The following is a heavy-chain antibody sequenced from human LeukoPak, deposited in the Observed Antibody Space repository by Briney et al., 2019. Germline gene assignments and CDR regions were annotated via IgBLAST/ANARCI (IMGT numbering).Heavy chain of an antibody. D-gene: IGHD5-24*01. CDR3: ARGGDGYNSHFDY. V-gene: IGHV4-59*12. J-gene: IGHJ4*02. CDR2: IYYSGST. Sequence: PSETLSLTCTVSGGSISSYYWSWIRQPPGKGLEWIGYIYYSGSTNYNPSLKSRVTISVDTSKNQFSLQLNSVTPEDTAVYYCARGGDGYNSHFDYWGQGTLVAVSS. CDR1: GGSISSYY.